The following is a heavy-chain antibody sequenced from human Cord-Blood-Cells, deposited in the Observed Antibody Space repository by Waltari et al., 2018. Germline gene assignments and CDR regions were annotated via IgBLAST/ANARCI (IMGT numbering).Heavy chain of an antibody. CDR2: IYYSGST. CDR3: ASDSGSYY. J-gene: IGHJ4*02. CDR1: GGSISSRSYY. D-gene: IGHD1-26*01. Sequence: QLPPQEAGPGLVEALGNLSPTFTVSGGSISSRSYYWGWIRQPPGKGLGWIGSIYYSGSTSYNPSLKSRVTISVDTSKNQFSLKLSSVTAADTAVYYCASDSGSYYWGQGTLVTVSS. V-gene: IGHV4-39*01.